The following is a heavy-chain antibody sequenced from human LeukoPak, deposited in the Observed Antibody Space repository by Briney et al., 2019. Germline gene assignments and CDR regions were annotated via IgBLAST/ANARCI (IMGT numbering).Heavy chain of an antibody. CDR3: ASVYDSSGYYPF. CDR1: GGSFSGYY. J-gene: IGHJ4*02. D-gene: IGHD3-22*01. CDR2: INHSGST. V-gene: IGHV4-34*01. Sequence: PSETLSLTCAVYGGSFSGYYWSWIRQPPGKGLEWIGEINHSGSTNYNPSLKSRVTISVDTSKNQFSLKLSSVTAADTAVYYCASVYDSSGYYPFWGQGTLVTVSS.